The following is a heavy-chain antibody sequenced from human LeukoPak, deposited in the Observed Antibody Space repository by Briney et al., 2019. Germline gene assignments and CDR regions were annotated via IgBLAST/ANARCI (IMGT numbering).Heavy chain of an antibody. V-gene: IGHV3-9*01. Sequence: GGSLRLSCAASGFNFDDDYAMHWVRQAPGKGLEWVSGISWKSGSKGYADSVKGRFTIYRDNAKNSLYLQMNSLGAEDTALYYCAKDTGYRSRGAFVIWGQGTMVTVSS. CDR1: GFNFDDDYA. J-gene: IGHJ3*02. CDR2: ISWKSGSK. CDR3: AKDTGYRSRGAFVI. D-gene: IGHD6-13*01.